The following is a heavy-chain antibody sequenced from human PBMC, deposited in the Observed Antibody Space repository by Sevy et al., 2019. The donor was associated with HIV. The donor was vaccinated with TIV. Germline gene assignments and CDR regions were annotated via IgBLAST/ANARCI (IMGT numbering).Heavy chain of an antibody. Sequence: GGSLRLSCAASGFTISTYAMTRVRQAPGKGLEWVSVITISGGSTYYADSVKGRFTISRDNSKNNLYLQMNSLRAEDTAVYYCAKDRVSGTYYTGDFDYWGQGTLVTVSS. CDR1: GFTISTYA. D-gene: IGHD3-10*01. CDR2: ITISGGST. V-gene: IGHV3-23*01. J-gene: IGHJ4*02. CDR3: AKDRVSGTYYTGDFDY.